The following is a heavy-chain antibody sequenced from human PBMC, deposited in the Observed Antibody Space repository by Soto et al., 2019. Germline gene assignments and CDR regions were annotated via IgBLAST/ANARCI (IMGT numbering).Heavy chain of an antibody. CDR2: IDPRDSYV. J-gene: IGHJ5*02. V-gene: IGHV5-10-1*01. CDR3: ARLFCSTTTCDSWFDP. CDR1: GYTFTTFW. D-gene: IGHD2-2*01. Sequence: PGESLKISCTGFGYTFTTFWINWVRQMPGKGLEWMGRIDPRDSYVNYSPSFQGHVTISLDKSISTAYLQWGSLKASDTAMYYCARLFCSTTTCDSWFDPWGQGTLVTVSS.